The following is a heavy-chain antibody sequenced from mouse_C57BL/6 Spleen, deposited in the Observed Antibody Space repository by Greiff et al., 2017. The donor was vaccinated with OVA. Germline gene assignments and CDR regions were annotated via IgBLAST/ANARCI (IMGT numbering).Heavy chain of an antibody. Sequence: VQLQQSGAELVRPGTSVKVSCKASGYAFTNYLIEWVKQRPGQGLEWIGVINPGSGGTNYNEKFKGKATLTADKSSSTAYMQRSSLTSEDSAVYFCARSRLTGYYFDYWGQGTTLTVSS. V-gene: IGHV1-54*01. D-gene: IGHD4-1*01. J-gene: IGHJ2*01. CDR1: GYAFTNYL. CDR2: INPGSGGT. CDR3: ARSRLTGYYFDY.